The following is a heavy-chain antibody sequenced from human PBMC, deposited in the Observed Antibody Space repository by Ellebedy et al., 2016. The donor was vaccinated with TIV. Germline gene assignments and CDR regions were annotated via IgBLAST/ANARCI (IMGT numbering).Heavy chain of an antibody. Sequence: GGSLRLXCAASGFTVSSNYMSWVRQAPGKGLEWVSVLYNGGSTYYADSVRGRFTISSDNSKDTLDLQMNSLRAEDTAVYYCARAVCGVDCYSCDDAFDIWGRGTMVTVSS. CDR1: GFTVSSNY. CDR3: ARAVCGVDCYSCDDAFDI. D-gene: IGHD2-21*02. V-gene: IGHV3-53*01. CDR2: LYNGGST. J-gene: IGHJ3*02.